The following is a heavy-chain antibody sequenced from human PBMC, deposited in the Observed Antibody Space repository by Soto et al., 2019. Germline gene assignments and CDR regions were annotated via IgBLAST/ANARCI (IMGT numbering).Heavy chain of an antibody. CDR2: IYHSGST. CDR1: GGSISSGGYS. D-gene: IGHD5-12*01. V-gene: IGHV4-30-2*01. J-gene: IGHJ4*02. Sequence: SETLSLTCAVSGGSISSGGYSWSWIRQPPGKGLEWIGYIYHSGSTYYNPSLKSRVTISRDNAKNSLYLQMDSLRGEDTAFYFCARDHDEDFGYDLDYFDYWGQGTLVTVSS. CDR3: ARDHDEDFGYDLDYFDY.